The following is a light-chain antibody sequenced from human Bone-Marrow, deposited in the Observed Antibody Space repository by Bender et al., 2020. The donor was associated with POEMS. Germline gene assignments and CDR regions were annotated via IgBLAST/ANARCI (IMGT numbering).Light chain of an antibody. CDR1: SGSIASNY. CDR2: ENN. Sequence: KFMLTQPHSVSESPGKTVSISCTRSSGSIASNYVQWHHQRPGSVPSIVIYENNQRPSGVPDRFPGSIDSSSNSASLTISGLKTEDGADYYCQSYDSNNQIGGGTKVTVL. CDR3: QSYDSNNQ. J-gene: IGLJ2*01. V-gene: IGLV6-57*03.